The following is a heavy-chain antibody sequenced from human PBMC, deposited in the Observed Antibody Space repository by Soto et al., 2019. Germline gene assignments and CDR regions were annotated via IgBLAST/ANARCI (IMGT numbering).Heavy chain of an antibody. J-gene: IGHJ6*02. CDR2: TYYRSKWYN. CDR1: GDSVSSNSAA. V-gene: IGHV6-1*01. CDR3: ARDRPPPPDYYYGMDV. Sequence: KQSQTLSLTCAISGDSVSSNSAAWNWIRQSPSRGLEWLGRTYYRSKWYNDYAVSVKSRITINPDTSKNQFSLQLNSVTPEDTAVYYCARDRPPPPDYYYGMDVWGQGTTVTVSS.